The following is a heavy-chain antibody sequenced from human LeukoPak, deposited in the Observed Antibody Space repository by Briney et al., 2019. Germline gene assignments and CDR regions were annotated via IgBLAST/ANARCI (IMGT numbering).Heavy chain of an antibody. CDR3: AREIFGVAGGY. CDR2: IYHSGST. CDR1: GGSISSYY. J-gene: IGHJ4*02. D-gene: IGHD3-3*01. V-gene: IGHV4-59*12. Sequence: PSETLSLTCTVSGGSISSYYWSWIRQPPGKGLEWIGYIYHSGSTYYNPSLKSRVTISVDRSKNQFSLKLSSVTAADTAVYYCAREIFGVAGGYWGQGTLVTVSS.